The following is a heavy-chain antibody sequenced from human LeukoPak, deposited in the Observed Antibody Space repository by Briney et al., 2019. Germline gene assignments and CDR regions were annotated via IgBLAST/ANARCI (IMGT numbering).Heavy chain of an antibody. V-gene: IGHV1-8*02. D-gene: IGHD3-3*01. Sequence: GASVKVSCKASGYTFTSYGISWVRQATGQGLEWMGWMNPNSGNTGYAQKFQGRVTMTRNTSISTAYMELSSLRSEDTAVYYCARRRSGLRSANWFDPWGQGTLVTVSS. CDR2: MNPNSGNT. CDR1: GYTFTSYG. J-gene: IGHJ5*02. CDR3: ARRRSGLRSANWFDP.